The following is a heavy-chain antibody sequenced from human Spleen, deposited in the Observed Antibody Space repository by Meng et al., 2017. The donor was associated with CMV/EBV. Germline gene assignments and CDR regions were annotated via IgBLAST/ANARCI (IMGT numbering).Heavy chain of an antibody. CDR1: GYTFTGYY. D-gene: IGHD3-3*01. CDR3: ARDLRGFDFWSVQENYYGMDV. Sequence: ASVKVSCKASGYTFTGYYMHWVRQAPGQGLEWMGWINPNSGGTNYAQKFQGRVTMTRDTSISTACMELSRLRSDDTAVYYCARDLRGFDFWSVQENYYGMDVWGQGTTVTVSS. V-gene: IGHV1-2*02. CDR2: INPNSGGT. J-gene: IGHJ6*02.